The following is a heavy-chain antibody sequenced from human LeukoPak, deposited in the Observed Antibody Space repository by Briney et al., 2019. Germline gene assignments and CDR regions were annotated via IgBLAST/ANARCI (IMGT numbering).Heavy chain of an antibody. D-gene: IGHD3-3*01. V-gene: IGHV3-33*01. Sequence: ESGRSLRLSCAASGFTFSSYGMHWVRQAPGKGLEWVAVIWYDGSNKYYADSVKGRFTISRDNSKNTLYLQMNSLRAEDTAVYYCARGGRHYYDFWSGYYLDYWGQGTPVTVSS. CDR3: ARGGRHYYDFWSGYYLDY. J-gene: IGHJ4*02. CDR1: GFTFSSYG. CDR2: IWYDGSNK.